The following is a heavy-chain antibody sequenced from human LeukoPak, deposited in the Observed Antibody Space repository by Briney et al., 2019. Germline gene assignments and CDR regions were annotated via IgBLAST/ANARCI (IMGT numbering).Heavy chain of an antibody. CDR3: ARILLWFGEVAFDI. V-gene: IGHV4-30-4*08. CDR2: IYYSGST. Sequence: PSETLSLTCTVSGGSISSGDYYWSWIRQPPGKGLEWIGYIYYSGSTYYNPSLKSRVTISVDTSKNQFSLKLSSVAAADTAVYYCARILLWFGEVAFDIWGQGTMVTVSS. J-gene: IGHJ3*02. D-gene: IGHD3-10*01. CDR1: GGSISSGDYY.